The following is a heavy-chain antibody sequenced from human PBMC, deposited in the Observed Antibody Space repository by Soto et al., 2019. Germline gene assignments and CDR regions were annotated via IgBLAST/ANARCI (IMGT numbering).Heavy chain of an antibody. Sequence: GESLKISCKGSGYSFTSYWISWVRQMPGKGLEWMGRIDPSDSYTNYSPSFQGHVTISADKSISTAYLQWSSLKASDTAMYYCARRGSSSSMYYYYYGMDVWGQGTTVTVYS. V-gene: IGHV5-10-1*01. CDR2: IDPSDSYT. D-gene: IGHD6-6*01. J-gene: IGHJ6*02. CDR1: GYSFTSYW. CDR3: ARRGSSSSMYYYYYGMDV.